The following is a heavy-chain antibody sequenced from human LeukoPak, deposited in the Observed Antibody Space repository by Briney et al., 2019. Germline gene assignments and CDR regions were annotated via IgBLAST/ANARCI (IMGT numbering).Heavy chain of an antibody. Sequence: PGGSLRLSCAASGFTFSSYSMNWVRQAPGKGLEWVSSISSSSNYINYADSVKGRFTISRDNAKNSLYLQMNSLRAEDTALYYCAKDSYDILTGPSDYWGQGTLVTVSS. CDR1: GFTFSSYS. V-gene: IGHV3-21*04. J-gene: IGHJ4*02. CDR3: AKDSYDILTGPSDY. D-gene: IGHD3-9*01. CDR2: ISSSSNYI.